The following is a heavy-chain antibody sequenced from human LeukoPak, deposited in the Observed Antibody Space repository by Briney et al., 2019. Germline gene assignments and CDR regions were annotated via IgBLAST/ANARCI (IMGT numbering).Heavy chain of an antibody. V-gene: IGHV3-23*01. CDR3: AKDAHYYDSSGYYCFFDY. CDR2: ISGSGGST. D-gene: IGHD3-22*01. CDR1: GFTFSSYA. Sequence: TGGSLRLSCAASGFTFSSYAMSWVRQAPGKGLEWVSAISGSGGSTYYADSVKGRFTISRDNSKNTLYLQMNSLRAEDTAVYYCAKDAHYYDSSGYYCFFDYWGQGTLVTVSS. J-gene: IGHJ4*02.